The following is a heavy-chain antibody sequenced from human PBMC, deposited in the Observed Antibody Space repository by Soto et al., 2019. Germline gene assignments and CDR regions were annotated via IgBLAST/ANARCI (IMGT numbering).Heavy chain of an antibody. CDR3: ARISARRNDFDV. CDR2: ITPYNGNT. CDR1: NYLFGAFG. J-gene: IGHJ3*01. Sequence: QVQLVQSGAEVKNPGASVKVSCQAYNYLFGAFGISWVRQAPGQGLEWMGWITPYNGNTHYAEKFQDRVTMTADKSTTTSHMEVRRMTSDGTSVYFCARISARRNDFDVWGQVTVVTVSS. V-gene: IGHV1-18*01.